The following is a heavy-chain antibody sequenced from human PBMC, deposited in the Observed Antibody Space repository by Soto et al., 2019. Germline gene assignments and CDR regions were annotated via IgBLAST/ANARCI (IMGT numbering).Heavy chain of an antibody. CDR2: IYYSGST. J-gene: IGHJ5*02. Sequence: QVQLQESGPGLVKPSQTLSLTCTVSGGSISSGGYYWSWIRQHPGKGLEWIGYIYYSGSTYYNPSLKSRVNISVDTSKNQFSLKLSSVTAADTAVYYCARGIEAAGTWFDPWGQGTLVTVSS. V-gene: IGHV4-31*03. CDR3: ARGIEAAGTWFDP. CDR1: GGSISSGGYY. D-gene: IGHD6-13*01.